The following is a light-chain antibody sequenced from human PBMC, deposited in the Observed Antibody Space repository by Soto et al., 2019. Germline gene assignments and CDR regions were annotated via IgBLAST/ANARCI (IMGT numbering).Light chain of an antibody. CDR3: HKYNGWPRT. J-gene: IGKJ1*01. Sequence: IVMPQSPVTLSVSPGERATLSCRASQNISLRLAWYQQKCDQSPSLLVYGTSTRAGGVPAMFRGGVSGTEFTLTINSLQLEDFAVYYRHKYNGWPRTFGQGTKVDI. CDR2: GTS. CDR1: QNISLR. V-gene: IGKV3-15*01.